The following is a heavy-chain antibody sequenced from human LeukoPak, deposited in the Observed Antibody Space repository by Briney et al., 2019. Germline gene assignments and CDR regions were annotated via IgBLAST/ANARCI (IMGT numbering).Heavy chain of an antibody. J-gene: IGHJ4*02. CDR1: GASISSGSFY. V-gene: IGHV4-61*02. D-gene: IGHD3-10*01. CDR2: IYTSGSTTSVST. Sequence: SETLSLTCTVSGASISSGSFYWSWIRQPAGKGLEWIGRIYTSGSTTSVSTNYNPSLKSRVTISVDTSKNQFSLRLSSVTAADTAVYYCARVYGSGSYYLSFDYWGQGTLVTVSS. CDR3: ARVYGSGSYYLSFDY.